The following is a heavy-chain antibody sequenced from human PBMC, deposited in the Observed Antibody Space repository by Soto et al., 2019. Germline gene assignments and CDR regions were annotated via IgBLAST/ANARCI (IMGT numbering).Heavy chain of an antibody. Sequence: GGSLRLSCAASGFTFSSYWMHWVRQAPGKGLVWVSRINSDGSSTSYAGSVKGRFTISRDNAKNTLYLQMNSLRAGDTAVYYCVRTSLVVAAATREDYWGQGTLVTVSS. J-gene: IGHJ4*02. D-gene: IGHD2-15*01. V-gene: IGHV3-74*01. CDR3: VRTSLVVAAATREDY. CDR2: INSDGSST. CDR1: GFTFSSYW.